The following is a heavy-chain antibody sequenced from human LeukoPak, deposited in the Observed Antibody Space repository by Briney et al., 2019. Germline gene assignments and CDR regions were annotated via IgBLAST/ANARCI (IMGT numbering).Heavy chain of an antibody. J-gene: IGHJ3*02. CDR1: GFTFDDYA. D-gene: IGHD1-26*01. CDR2: ISWNSGNI. Sequence: PGRSLRLSCAASGFTFDDYAMHWVRQAPGKGLEWVSGISWNSGNIGYADSVKGRFTISRDNAKNSLYLQMNSLRAEDTALYYCAKDIRSGSSGAFDIWGQGTMVTVSS. CDR3: AKDIRSGSSGAFDI. V-gene: IGHV3-9*01.